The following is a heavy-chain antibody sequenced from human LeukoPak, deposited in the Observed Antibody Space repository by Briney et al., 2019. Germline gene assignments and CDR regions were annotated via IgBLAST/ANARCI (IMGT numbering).Heavy chain of an antibody. Sequence: GGSLRLSCAASGFTFSDYYMNWIRQAPGKGLEWVSYIGSSGSTIYYADSVKGRFTISRDNAKNSLYLQMNSLRAEDTAVYYCARVRGYDFWSGYFDYWGQGTLVTVSS. D-gene: IGHD3-3*01. CDR1: GFTFSDYY. J-gene: IGHJ4*02. CDR2: IGSSGSTI. V-gene: IGHV3-11*01. CDR3: ARVRGYDFWSGYFDY.